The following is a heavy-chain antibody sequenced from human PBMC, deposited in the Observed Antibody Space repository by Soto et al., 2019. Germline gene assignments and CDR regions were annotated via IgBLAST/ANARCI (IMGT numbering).Heavy chain of an antibody. CDR3: AKDYGDIVVVPAASMDV. Sequence: GGSLRLSCTASGFTFSSYAMSWVRQAPGKGLEWVSAISGSGGSTYYADSVKGRFTISRDNSKNTLYLQMNSLRAEDTAVYYCAKDYGDIVVVPAASMDVWGQGTTVTVSS. J-gene: IGHJ6*02. V-gene: IGHV3-23*01. CDR1: GFTFSSYA. CDR2: ISGSGGST. D-gene: IGHD2-2*01.